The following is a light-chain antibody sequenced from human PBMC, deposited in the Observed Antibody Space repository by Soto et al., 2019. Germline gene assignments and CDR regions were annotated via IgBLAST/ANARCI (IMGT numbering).Light chain of an antibody. Sequence: DIRMSQSPSTLSASKRDRVTITCRASQSISSWLAWYQQKPGKAPKLLIYKASSLESGVPSRFSGSGSGTEFTLTISSLQSEDFAVYYCQQYSNWPPITFGQGRLLEVK. V-gene: IGKV1-5*03. CDR1: QSISSW. CDR2: KAS. J-gene: IGKJ5*01. CDR3: QQYSNWPPIT.